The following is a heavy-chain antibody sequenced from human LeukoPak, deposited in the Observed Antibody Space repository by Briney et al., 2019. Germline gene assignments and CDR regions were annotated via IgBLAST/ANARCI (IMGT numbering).Heavy chain of an antibody. CDR3: ASGGGWVFFN. CDR1: GFTFSSYS. J-gene: IGHJ4*02. D-gene: IGHD6-19*01. V-gene: IGHV3-48*04. Sequence: GRSLRLSCAASGFTFSSYSMNWVRQAPGKGLEWVSYIGGSGTTIYYADSVKGRFTISRDNARNSQFLQMNSLRAEDTAVYYCASGGGWVFFNWGQGTLVTVSS. CDR2: IGGSGTTI.